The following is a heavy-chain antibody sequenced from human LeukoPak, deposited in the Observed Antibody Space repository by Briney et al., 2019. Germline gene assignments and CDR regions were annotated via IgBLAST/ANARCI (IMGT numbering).Heavy chain of an antibody. Sequence: QPGGSLRLSCAASGFTFSSYAMSWVRQAPGKGLEWVSAISGSGASTIYADSVRGRFTISRDNSKNTLYLQMDSLRAEDTAVYYCAKDQDYDYIWGSSRVWGQGTLVTVSS. CDR1: GFTFSSYA. J-gene: IGHJ4*02. D-gene: IGHD3-16*02. CDR3: AKDQDYDYIWGSSRV. CDR2: ISGSGAST. V-gene: IGHV3-23*01.